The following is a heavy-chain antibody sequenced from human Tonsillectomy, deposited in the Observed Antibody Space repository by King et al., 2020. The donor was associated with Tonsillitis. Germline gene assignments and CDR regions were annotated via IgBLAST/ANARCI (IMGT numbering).Heavy chain of an antibody. V-gene: IGHV3-9*01. CDR1: GFIFDDYA. CDR2: ISWNSGSI. J-gene: IGHJ3*02. CDR3: ANSGGI. D-gene: IGHD3-10*01. Sequence: VQLVQSGGGLVQPGRSLRLSCAASGFIFDDYAMHWVRQAPGKGLEWVSGISWNSGSINYADSVKGRFTISRDNAKNSLYLQMNSLRAEDTALYYCANSGGIWGQGTMVTASS.